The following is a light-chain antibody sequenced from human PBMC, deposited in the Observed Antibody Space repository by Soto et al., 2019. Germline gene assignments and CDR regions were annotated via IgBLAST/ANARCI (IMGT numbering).Light chain of an antibody. Sequence: EIVLTQSPRTLSLSPGESATLSCRASQNVYINSLAWFQQKPGQTPRLLIYGPSTRAAGVPDRFTGSGSGADFALTITSLEPEDFAMYYCQQHANYPITFGGGTKVEI. CDR2: GPS. CDR3: QQHANYPIT. J-gene: IGKJ4*01. CDR1: QNVYINS. V-gene: IGKV3-20*01.